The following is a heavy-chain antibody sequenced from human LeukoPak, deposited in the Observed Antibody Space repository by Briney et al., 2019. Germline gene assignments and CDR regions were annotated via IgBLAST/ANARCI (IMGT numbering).Heavy chain of an antibody. CDR2: IYYSGST. CDR1: GGSISSYY. V-gene: IGHV4-59*08. J-gene: IGHJ6*04. Sequence: PSETLSVTRTVSGGSISSYYWSWIRQPPGKGLEWMGYIYYSGSTNYNPSLKSRVTISVDTSKNQFSLKLSSVTAADTAVYYCARRHDYVWGADVWGKGTTVTVSS. D-gene: IGHD3-16*01. CDR3: ARRHDYVWGADV.